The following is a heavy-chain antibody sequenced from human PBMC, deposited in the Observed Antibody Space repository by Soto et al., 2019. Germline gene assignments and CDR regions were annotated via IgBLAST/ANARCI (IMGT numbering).Heavy chain of an antibody. CDR2: INWSGGSA. J-gene: IGHJ4*01. CDR3: SISGDSSGHYYVDY. CDR1: GFTFSSYA. Sequence: GGSLRLSCAASGFTFSSYAMHWVRQAPGKGLEWVSGINWSGGSASYAASVKGRFTISRDNAKNALYLQMNGLRAEDTALYYCSISGDSSGHYYVDYWAQRSLVPVSS. V-gene: IGHV3-20*04. D-gene: IGHD3-22*01.